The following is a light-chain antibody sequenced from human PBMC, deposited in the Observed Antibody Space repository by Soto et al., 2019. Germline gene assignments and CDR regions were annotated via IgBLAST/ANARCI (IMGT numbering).Light chain of an antibody. Sequence: EMMMKQSPATLSVSRGDRATLSCRASQNIITNLAWYQLKPGQAPRLLIYGASTRATGVPARFSGSGSGTEVTRTISSLQSEDFAVYYCQQYHNWPPKYTFGQGTKLEIK. J-gene: IGKJ2*01. CDR2: GAS. V-gene: IGKV3-15*01. CDR1: QNIITN. CDR3: QQYHNWPPKYT.